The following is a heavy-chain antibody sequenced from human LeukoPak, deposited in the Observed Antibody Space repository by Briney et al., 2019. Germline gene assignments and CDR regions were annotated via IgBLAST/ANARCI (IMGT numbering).Heavy chain of an antibody. CDR3: ARGRGYCSSSSCYDFDY. D-gene: IGHD2-2*01. Sequence: GESLKISCTGSGYSFTNYWIAWVRQMPGKGLEWMGIIYRGDSETTYSPSFQGQVTISADKSITTTYLQWSRLEASDTAVYYCARGRGYCSSSSCYDFDYWGQGTLVTVSS. CDR2: IYRGDSET. J-gene: IGHJ4*02. V-gene: IGHV5-51*01. CDR1: GYSFTNYW.